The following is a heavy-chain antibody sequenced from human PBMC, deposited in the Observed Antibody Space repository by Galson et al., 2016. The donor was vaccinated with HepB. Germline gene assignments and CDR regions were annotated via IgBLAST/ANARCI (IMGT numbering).Heavy chain of an antibody. V-gene: IGHV3-30*18. CDR3: AKTEKRSVLGTTPTYYFGMEV. D-gene: IGHD3-10*01. J-gene: IGHJ6*02. Sequence: SLRLSCAASGFTFSSSSLHWVRQAPGKGLEWVAVISYDGRRHYYADSVRDRFTVSRDNSKNLVYLQMNSLALGDTAVYYCAKTEKRSVLGTTPTYYFGMEVWGRGTAVTVS. CDR2: ISYDGRRH. CDR1: GFTFSSSS.